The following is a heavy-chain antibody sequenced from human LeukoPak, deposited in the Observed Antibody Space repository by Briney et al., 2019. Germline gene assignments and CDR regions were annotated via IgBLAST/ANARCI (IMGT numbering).Heavy chain of an antibody. Sequence: GGSLRLSCAASGFTFSSYAMHWVRQAPGKGLEWVAVISYDGSNKYYADSVKGRFTISRDNSKNTLYLQMNTLRPEDTAVYYCAKHAEGPDYWGQGTLVTVSS. V-gene: IGHV3-30-3*01. CDR3: AKHAEGPDY. CDR2: ISYDGSNK. CDR1: GFTFSSYA. J-gene: IGHJ4*02.